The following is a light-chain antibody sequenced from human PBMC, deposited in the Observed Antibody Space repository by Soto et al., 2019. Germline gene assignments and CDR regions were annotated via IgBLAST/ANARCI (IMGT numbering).Light chain of an antibody. CDR2: GAS. V-gene: IGKV1-9*01. CDR3: QQLHSYPLT. CDR1: QDIITY. J-gene: IGKJ4*01. Sequence: DIQLTQSPSFLSACVGDRVSITCRASQDIITYLGWYQQKPGKAPNVLIYGASTLQSGVPSRFSGSGSGTELTLTISSLQPEDFATYYCQQLHSYPLTFGGGTQVEIK.